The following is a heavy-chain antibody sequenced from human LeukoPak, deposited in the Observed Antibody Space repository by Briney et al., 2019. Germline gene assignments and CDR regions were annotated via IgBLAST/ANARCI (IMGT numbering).Heavy chain of an antibody. V-gene: IGHV4-39*01. CDR3: ARHVSSASSGGWAPGDY. CDR1: GGSISSYY. D-gene: IGHD6-19*01. J-gene: IGHJ4*02. Sequence: SETLSLTCTVSGGSISSYYWGWIRQPPGKGLEWIGSIYYSGSTYYNPSLKSRVTISVDTSKNQFSLKLSSVTAADTAVYYCARHVSSASSGGWAPGDYWGQGTLVTVSS. CDR2: IYYSGST.